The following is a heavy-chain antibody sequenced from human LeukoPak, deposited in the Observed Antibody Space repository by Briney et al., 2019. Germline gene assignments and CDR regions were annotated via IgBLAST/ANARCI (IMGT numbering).Heavy chain of an antibody. V-gene: IGHV4-4*07. D-gene: IGHD3-9*01. CDR3: ARDAYFPLYYYYMDV. J-gene: IGHJ6*03. CDR1: GVSISSYY. Sequence: SETLSLTCTVSGVSISSYYWSWLRQPAGKGLEWLGRIYTSGSTNYNPSLKSRVTMSVDTSKNQFSLKLSSVTAADTAVYYCARDAYFPLYYYYMDVWGKGTTVTISS. CDR2: IYTSGST.